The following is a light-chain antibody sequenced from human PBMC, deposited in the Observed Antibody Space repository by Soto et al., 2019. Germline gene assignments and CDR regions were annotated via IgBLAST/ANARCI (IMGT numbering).Light chain of an antibody. CDR3: QQRSNWPPVIT. Sequence: EVVMTQSPATLSVSPGERATLSCRASQSVSSNLAWYQQKPGQAPRLLIYGASTRAAGIPARFSGSGSGTDFTLTISSLEPEDFGVYYCQQRSNWPPVITFGQGTRLEI. V-gene: IGKV3-11*01. J-gene: IGKJ5*01. CDR1: QSVSSN. CDR2: GAS.